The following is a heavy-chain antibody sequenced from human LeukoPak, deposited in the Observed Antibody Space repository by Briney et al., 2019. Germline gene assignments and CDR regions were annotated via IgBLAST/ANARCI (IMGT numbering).Heavy chain of an antibody. CDR1: GGSISSSSYY. J-gene: IGHJ5*02. V-gene: IGHV4-39*01. CDR3: ASSIYDILTGYYSVVNWFDP. CDR2: IYYSGCT. D-gene: IGHD3-9*01. Sequence: SETLSLTCTVSGGSISSSSYYWGWIRQPPGKGLEWIGSIYYSGCTYYNPSLQCRVTISVDTSKNQFSLKLSSVTAADTAVYYCASSIYDILTGYYSVVNWFDPWGQGTLVTVSS.